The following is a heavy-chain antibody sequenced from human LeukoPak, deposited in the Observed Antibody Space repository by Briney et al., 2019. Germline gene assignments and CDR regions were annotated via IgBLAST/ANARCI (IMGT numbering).Heavy chain of an antibody. Sequence: PGGSLRLSCAASGFTFSSYAMSWVRQAPGKGLEWVSAISGSGGSTYYAGSVKGRFTISRDNSKNTLYLQMNSLRAEDTAVYYCAKDSGSSTYGDYVDAFDIWGQGTMVTVSS. J-gene: IGHJ3*02. D-gene: IGHD4-17*01. CDR1: GFTFSSYA. CDR2: ISGSGGST. CDR3: AKDSGSSTYGDYVDAFDI. V-gene: IGHV3-23*01.